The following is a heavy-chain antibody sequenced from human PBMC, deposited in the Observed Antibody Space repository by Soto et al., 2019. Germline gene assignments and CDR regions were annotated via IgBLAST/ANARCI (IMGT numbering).Heavy chain of an antibody. CDR1: GFTFDDYA. V-gene: IGHV3-9*01. Sequence: EVQLLECGGGLVQPGRSLRLSCAASGFTFDDYAMLWVRQAPGKGLEWVSGISWNRGSIGYADSVKGRFTISTDNAKNTLYLQMNTLRAEDTAVYYCAKDDITMVREVISYVGMAVWGQGSTVTVS. CDR3: AKDDITMVREVISYVGMAV. CDR2: ISWNRGSI. J-gene: IGHJ6*02. D-gene: IGHD3-10*01.